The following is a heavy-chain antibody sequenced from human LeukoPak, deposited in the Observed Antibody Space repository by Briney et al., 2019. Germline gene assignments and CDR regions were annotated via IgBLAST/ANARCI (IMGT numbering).Heavy chain of an antibody. Sequence: PGGSLRLSCAASGFTFSRYSMNWVRQAPGKGLEWVSSISSSSSYIYYADSVKGRFTISRDNAKNSLYLQMNSLRAEDTAVYYCARAVVITGDAFDIWGQGTMVTVS. V-gene: IGHV3-21*01. CDR2: ISSSSSYI. CDR1: GFTFSRYS. J-gene: IGHJ3*02. CDR3: ARAVVITGDAFDI. D-gene: IGHD3-22*01.